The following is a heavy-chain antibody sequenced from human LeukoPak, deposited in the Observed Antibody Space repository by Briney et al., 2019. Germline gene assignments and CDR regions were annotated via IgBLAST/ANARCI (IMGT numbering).Heavy chain of an antibody. Sequence: ASVKVSGKVSGYTLPELSMHWVRQAPGKGLEWMGGFDPEDGETIYAQKFQGRVTMTEDTSTDTAYMELSSLRSEHTAVYYCATELKSSGWHDYWGQGTLVTVSS. D-gene: IGHD6-19*01. CDR1: GYTLPELS. CDR3: ATELKSSGWHDY. CDR2: FDPEDGET. J-gene: IGHJ4*02. V-gene: IGHV1-24*01.